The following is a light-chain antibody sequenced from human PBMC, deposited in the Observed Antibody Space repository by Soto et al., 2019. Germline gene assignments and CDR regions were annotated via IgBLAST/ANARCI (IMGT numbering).Light chain of an antibody. V-gene: IGKV1-5*03. CDR2: KAS. CDR3: QQYNFYPWT. J-gene: IGKJ1*01. CDR1: QSISSR. Sequence: DIQMTQSPYTLSASVGDRVTITCRASQSISSRLDWYQQKPGKAPKLLIYKASNLESGVPSRFSGNGSGTEFTLTISSLQPDDFATYYCQQYNFYPWTFGQGTKVEIK.